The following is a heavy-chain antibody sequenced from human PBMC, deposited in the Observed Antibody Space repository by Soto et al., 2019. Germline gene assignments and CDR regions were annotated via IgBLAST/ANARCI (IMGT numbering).Heavy chain of an antibody. V-gene: IGHV3-30-3*01. D-gene: IGHD2-15*01. J-gene: IGHJ6*02. CDR3: ARDGVVVAATHCGMDV. CDR1: GFTFSMYA. Sequence: QVQLVESGGGVVQPGGSLRLSCAASGFTFSMYAIHWVRQAPGKGLEWVAVISYDGINKYYADSVKGRFTISRDNSKNTLYVQMNSLRTDETAVYYCARDGVVVAATHCGMDVWGQGTTVTVSS. CDR2: ISYDGINK.